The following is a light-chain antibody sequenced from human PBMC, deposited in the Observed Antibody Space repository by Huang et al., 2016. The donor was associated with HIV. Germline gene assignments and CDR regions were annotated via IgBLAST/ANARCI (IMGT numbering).Light chain of an antibody. CDR2: GSS. CDR1: RSVSNN. CDR3: HQYNNWLLS. J-gene: IGKJ4*01. Sequence: EIVMTQSPATLSVSPGERVTLSCMANRSVSNNLAWYQQRPGQTPRLLIYGSSNRAAGIPARFSGSGSGTDFSLTISSLQSEDFALYYCHQYNNWLLSFGGGTRVDI. V-gene: IGKV3-15*01.